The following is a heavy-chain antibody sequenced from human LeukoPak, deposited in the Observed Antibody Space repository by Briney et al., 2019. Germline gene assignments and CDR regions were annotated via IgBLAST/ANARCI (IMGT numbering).Heavy chain of an antibody. D-gene: IGHD6-19*01. V-gene: IGHV1-2*02. J-gene: IGHJ6*02. CDR1: GYTFTSYY. CDR3: ACIKDIALAGTSLLHYYYGMDV. Sequence: ASVKVSCKASGYTFTSYYMHWVRQAPGQGLEWMGWINPNSGGTNYAQKFQGRVTMTRDTSISTAYMELSRLRSDDTAVYYCACIKDIALAGTSLLHYYYGMDVWGQGTTVTVSS. CDR2: INPNSGGT.